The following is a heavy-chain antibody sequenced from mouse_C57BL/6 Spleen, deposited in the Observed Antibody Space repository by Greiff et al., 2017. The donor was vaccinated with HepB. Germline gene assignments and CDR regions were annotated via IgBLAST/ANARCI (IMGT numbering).Heavy chain of an antibody. CDR1: GYSITSGYD. Sequence: EVKVEESGPGMVKPSQSLSLTCTVTGYSITSGYDWHWIRHFPGNKLEWMGYISYSGSTNYNPSLKSRISITHDTSKNHFFLKLNSVTTEDTATYYCARVGLLLSMDYWGQGTSVTVSS. D-gene: IGHD1-1*01. CDR3: ARVGLLLSMDY. V-gene: IGHV3-1*01. J-gene: IGHJ4*01. CDR2: ISYSGST.